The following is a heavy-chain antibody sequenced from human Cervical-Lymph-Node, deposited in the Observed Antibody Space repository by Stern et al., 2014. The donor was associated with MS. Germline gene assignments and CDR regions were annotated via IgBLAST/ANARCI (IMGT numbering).Heavy chain of an antibody. V-gene: IGHV3-30-3*01. Sequence: MQLVESGGGVVQPGGSVRLSCAASGFIFGGYAMSWVRQAPGKGLEWVALLSSAGVNKYYADSVKGRFTISRDTSKSTLYLQMTGLRPEDTAIYYCARDLNSGELSFMLYYFDSWGQGTLVTVSS. CDR2: LSSAGVNK. CDR1: GFIFGGYA. CDR3: ARDLNSGELSFMLYYFDS. J-gene: IGHJ4*02. D-gene: IGHD3-16*02.